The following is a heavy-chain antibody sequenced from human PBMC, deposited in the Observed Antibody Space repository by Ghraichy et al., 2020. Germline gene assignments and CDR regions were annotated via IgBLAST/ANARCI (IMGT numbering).Heavy chain of an antibody. CDR3: ARVRRILLWFGESYFDY. Sequence: SETLSLTCAVYGGSFSGYYWSWIRQPPGKGLEWIGEINHSGSTNYNPSLKSRVTISVDTSKNQFSLKLSSVTAADTAVYYCARVRRILLWFGESYFDYWGQGTLVTVSS. J-gene: IGHJ4*02. V-gene: IGHV4-34*01. CDR1: GGSFSGYY. CDR2: INHSGST. D-gene: IGHD3-10*01.